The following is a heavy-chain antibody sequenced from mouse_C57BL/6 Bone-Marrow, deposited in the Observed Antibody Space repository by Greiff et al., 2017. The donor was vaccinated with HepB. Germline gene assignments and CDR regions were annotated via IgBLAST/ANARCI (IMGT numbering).Heavy chain of an antibody. Sequence: QVQLQQSGAELARPGASVKLSCKASGYTFTSYGISWVKQRTGQGLEWIGEIYPRSGNTYYNEKFKGKATLTADKSSSTAYMELRSLTSEDSAVYFCARWYYGSSPLYWYFDVWGTGTTVTVSS. J-gene: IGHJ1*03. V-gene: IGHV1-81*01. CDR3: ARWYYGSSPLYWYFDV. CDR2: IYPRSGNT. CDR1: GYTFTSYG. D-gene: IGHD1-1*01.